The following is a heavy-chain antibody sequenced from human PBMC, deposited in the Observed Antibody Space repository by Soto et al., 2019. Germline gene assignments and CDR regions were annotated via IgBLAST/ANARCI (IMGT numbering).Heavy chain of an antibody. CDR3: ARAFCGDYAADSSAMYV. D-gene: IGHD4-17*01. CDR1: YYSIGSTYY. CDR2: IYHSGST. V-gene: IGHV4-38-2*02. J-gene: IGHJ6*02. Sequence: SETLSLTCTVSYYSIGSTYYWGWIRQPPGKGLEWIGNIYHSGSTYYNPPLKSRVIMSVDTSKNHFSLKLSAVTAADTAAYYWARAFCGDYAADSSAMYVWGQGTTVTVSS.